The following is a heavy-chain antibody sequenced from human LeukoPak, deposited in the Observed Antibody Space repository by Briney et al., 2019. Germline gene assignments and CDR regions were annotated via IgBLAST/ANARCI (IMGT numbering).Heavy chain of an antibody. V-gene: IGHV3-7*03. CDR1: GFTFMSYW. CDR2: LKQDGREK. CDR3: VRDLDY. J-gene: IGHJ4*02. Sequence: GGSLILSCAASGFTFMSYWMSWVRQAPGKGLEWVANLKQDGREKFYVDSVKGRFSISRDNAKQSLYLQMHSLRTEDTAVYYSVRDLDYWGQGTLVTVSS.